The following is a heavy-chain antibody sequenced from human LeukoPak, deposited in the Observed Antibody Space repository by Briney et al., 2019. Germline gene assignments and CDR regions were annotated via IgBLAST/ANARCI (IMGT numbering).Heavy chain of an antibody. Sequence: GGSLRLSCATSGFTFNSYWMHWVRQAPGKGLVWVSRINNDGSDMSYADSVKGRFTISRDNAKNTLYLQMNSLRVEDTAVYYCARVFHLIDHWGQGTLVTVSS. CDR3: ARVFHLIDH. CDR1: GFTFNSYW. CDR2: INNDGSDM. V-gene: IGHV3-74*01. J-gene: IGHJ4*02.